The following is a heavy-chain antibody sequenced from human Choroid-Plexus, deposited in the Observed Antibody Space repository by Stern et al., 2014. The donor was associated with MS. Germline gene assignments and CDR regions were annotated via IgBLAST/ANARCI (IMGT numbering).Heavy chain of an antibody. D-gene: IGHD2/OR15-2a*01. Sequence: QVQLVQSGGGVVQPGRPLRLSCAASGFTFGSCAMHWVRQAPGKGLEWVAGVSYDGSNKDYADSVKGRFTISRDNSQNTLYMQMSSLRPEDTAVYYCAKDRQYLTYFFDHWGQGSLVTVSS. V-gene: IGHV3-30*18. CDR3: AKDRQYLTYFFDH. J-gene: IGHJ5*02. CDR2: VSYDGSNK. CDR1: GFTFGSCA.